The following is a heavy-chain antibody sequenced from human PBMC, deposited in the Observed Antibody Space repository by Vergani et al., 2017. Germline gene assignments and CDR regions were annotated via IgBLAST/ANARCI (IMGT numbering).Heavy chain of an antibody. J-gene: IGHJ4*02. Sequence: QVQLLQSGSELKKPGASVRISCEASGYTFTNYPLIWVRQAPGQGLEFMGWINTNSGNTNYAQKLQGRVTMTTDTSTSTAYMELRSLRSDDTAVYYCARLYCSSTSCFDYWGQGTLVTVSS. CDR3: ARLYCSSTSCFDY. CDR2: INTNSGNT. V-gene: IGHV1-18*01. CDR1: GYTFTNYP. D-gene: IGHD2-2*01.